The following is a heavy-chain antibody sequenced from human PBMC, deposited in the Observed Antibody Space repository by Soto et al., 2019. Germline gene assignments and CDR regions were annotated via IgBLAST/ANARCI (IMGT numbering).Heavy chain of an antibody. CDR1: GFTFSSYA. V-gene: IGHV3-30-3*01. J-gene: IGHJ5*02. CDR2: ISYDGSNK. CDR3: ARGWDSSSSSNWFDP. D-gene: IGHD6-6*01. Sequence: QVQLVESGGGVVQPGRSLRLSCAASGFTFSSYAMHWVRQAPGKGLEWVAVISYDGSNKYYADSVKGRFIISRDNSKNTLYLQMNSLRAEDTAVYYCARGWDSSSSSNWFDPWGQGTLVTVSS.